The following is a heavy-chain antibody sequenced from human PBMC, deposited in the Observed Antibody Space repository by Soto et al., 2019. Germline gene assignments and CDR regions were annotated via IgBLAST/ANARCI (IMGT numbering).Heavy chain of an antibody. J-gene: IGHJ5*02. CDR2: IKQDGSEK. Sequence: GGSLRLSCAASGFTFSSYWMSWVRQAPGKGLEWVANIKQDGSEKYYVDSVKDRFTISRDNAKNSLYLQMNSLRAEDTAVYYCARGLVDIVATIGPNWFDPWGQGTLVTVSS. CDR3: ARGLVDIVATIGPNWFDP. CDR1: GFTFSSYW. D-gene: IGHD5-12*01. V-gene: IGHV3-7*01.